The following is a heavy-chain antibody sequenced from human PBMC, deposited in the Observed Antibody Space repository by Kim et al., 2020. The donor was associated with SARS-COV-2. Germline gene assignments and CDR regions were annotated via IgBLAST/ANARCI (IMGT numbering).Heavy chain of an antibody. CDR2: ISYDGSNK. CDR1: GFTFSSYA. V-gene: IGHV3-30-3*01. J-gene: IGHJ4*02. Sequence: GGSLRLSCAASGFTFSSYAMHWVRQAPGKGLEWVAVISYDGSNKYYADSVKGRFTISRDNSKNTLYLQMNSLRAEDTAVYYCARDGQADYYDSSGYFRLPPGRGFDYWGQGTLVTVSS. CDR3: ARDGQADYYDSSGYFRLPPGRGFDY. D-gene: IGHD3-22*01.